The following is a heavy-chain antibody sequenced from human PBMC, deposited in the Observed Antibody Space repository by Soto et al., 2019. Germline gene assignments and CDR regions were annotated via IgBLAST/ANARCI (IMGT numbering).Heavy chain of an antibody. Sequence: QAQLVESGGGLVKPGGSLRLSCATSGFTFSDYYMGWIRQAPGKGLEWVSYINNSSHHAAYGDSVTGRFAISRDNARGSLYLEMRSLRVDDTATYYCVRGGTRYYFDRSGQESWGQGVMVTVSS. CDR3: VRGGTRYYFDRSGQES. CDR2: INNSSHHA. V-gene: IGHV3-11*06. CDR1: GFTFSDYY. D-gene: IGHD3-22*01. J-gene: IGHJ5*02.